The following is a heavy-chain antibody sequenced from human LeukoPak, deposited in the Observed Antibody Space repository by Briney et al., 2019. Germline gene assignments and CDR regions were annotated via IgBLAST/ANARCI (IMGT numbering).Heavy chain of an antibody. CDR3: ARVAVAGTGDWFDP. V-gene: IGHV1-8*01. Sequence: VASVKVSCKASGYTFTSHDISWVRQAPGQGLEWMGWMNPSSVTTGSAQKFQGRVTMTWNTSISTAYMELSGLRSEDTAVYYCARVAVAGTGDWFDPWGQGTLVTVSS. CDR1: GYTFTSHD. D-gene: IGHD6-19*01. CDR2: MNPSSVTT. J-gene: IGHJ5*02.